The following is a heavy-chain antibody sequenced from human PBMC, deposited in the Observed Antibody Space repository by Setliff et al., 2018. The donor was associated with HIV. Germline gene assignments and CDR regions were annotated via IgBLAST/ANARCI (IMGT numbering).Heavy chain of an antibody. J-gene: IGHJ4*02. Sequence: SETLSLTCTVSGGSISSTNYFWGWIRQPPGKGLEWIGTIYYHGSTNYNPSLKSRVTMSIDTSKNQFSLKLSSVTAADTAVYYCARTRGYCSGTNCYALRGPDYWGQGTLVTVSS. D-gene: IGHD2-2*01. CDR2: IYYHGST. CDR1: GGSISSTNYF. V-gene: IGHV4-39*07. CDR3: ARTRGYCSGTNCYALRGPDY.